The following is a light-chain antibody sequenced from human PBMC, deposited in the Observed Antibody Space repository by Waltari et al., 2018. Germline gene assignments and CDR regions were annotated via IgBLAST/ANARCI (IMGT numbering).Light chain of an antibody. V-gene: IGKV1-5*03. J-gene: IGKJ4*01. CDR3: QQYKSYPLT. CDR2: KAS. CDR1: QSISSG. Sequence: DIQMTQSPSTLSASVGDRVTITCRASQSISSGLAWYQQKPGKAPNLLIYKASTLQSGVPSRFSGFRSGTEFTLTISSLQPDYFATYFCQQYKSYPLTFGGGTKVEI.